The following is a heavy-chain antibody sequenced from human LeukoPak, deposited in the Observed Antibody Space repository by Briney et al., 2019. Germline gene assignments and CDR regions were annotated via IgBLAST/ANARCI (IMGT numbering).Heavy chain of an antibody. CDR1: GGSISSYY. D-gene: IGHD6-13*01. V-gene: IGHV4-59*12. CDR2: IYHSGST. J-gene: IGHJ3*02. Sequence: SETLSLTCTVSGGSISSYYWSWIRQPPGKGLEWIGYIYHSGSTYYNPSLKSRVTISVDRSKNQFSLKLSSVTAADTAVYYCARGIAAAGTGAFDIWGQGTMVTVSS. CDR3: ARGIAAAGTGAFDI.